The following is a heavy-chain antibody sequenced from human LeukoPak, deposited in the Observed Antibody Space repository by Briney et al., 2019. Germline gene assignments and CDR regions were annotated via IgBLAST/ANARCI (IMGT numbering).Heavy chain of an antibody. Sequence: PGESLRLSCAASGLTFSDYYMSWIRQAPGKGLEWLSYINIGGTNTHYADSVKGRFTISRDNAKKSLYLEMTNLRAEDTAVYYCATDGAGFDTWGQGVLVTVSS. CDR3: ATDGAGFDT. CDR1: GLTFSDYY. J-gene: IGHJ5*02. V-gene: IGHV3-11*01. CDR2: INIGGTNT.